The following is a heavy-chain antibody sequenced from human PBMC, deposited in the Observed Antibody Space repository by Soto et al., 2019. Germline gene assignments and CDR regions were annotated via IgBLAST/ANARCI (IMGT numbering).Heavy chain of an antibody. CDR2: IYSGGST. CDR3: ARDSHYYYYYYMDV. Sequence: GSLRLSCAASGFTVSSNYMSWVRQAPGKGLEWVSVIYSGGSTYYADSVKGRFTISRDNSKNTLYLQMNSLRAEDTAVYYCARDSHYYYYYYMDVWGKGTTVTVSS. CDR1: GFTVSSNY. V-gene: IGHV3-66*01. J-gene: IGHJ6*03.